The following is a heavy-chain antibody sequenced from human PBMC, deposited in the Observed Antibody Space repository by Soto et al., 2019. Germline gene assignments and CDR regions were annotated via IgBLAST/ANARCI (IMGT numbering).Heavy chain of an antibody. J-gene: IGHJ4*02. Sequence: SETLSLTCSVSGGSIHSYWWSWIRQPAGKGLEWIGRVYSSGTTDYKPSLNSRATMSVETSKNQFSLKLSSVTAADTAVYYCARDIGSFAYGEGYWGQG. CDR2: VYSSGTT. CDR3: ARDIGSFAYGEGY. CDR1: GGSIHSYW. V-gene: IGHV4-4*07. D-gene: IGHD3-10*01.